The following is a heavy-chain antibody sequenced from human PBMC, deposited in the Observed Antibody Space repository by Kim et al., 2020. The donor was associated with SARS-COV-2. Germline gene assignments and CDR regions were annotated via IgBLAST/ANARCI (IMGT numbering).Heavy chain of an antibody. D-gene: IGHD3-16*01. Sequence: NYNPSLKSRVTISVDTSKNQFSRKLSSVTAADTAVYYCARLTYTFGWFDPWGQGTLVTVSS. CDR3: ARLTYTFGWFDP. J-gene: IGHJ5*02. V-gene: IGHV4-59*08.